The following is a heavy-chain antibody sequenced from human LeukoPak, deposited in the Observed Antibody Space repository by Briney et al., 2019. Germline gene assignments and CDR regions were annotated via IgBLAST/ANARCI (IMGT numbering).Heavy chain of an antibody. CDR1: GYTFTSYD. D-gene: IGHD3-3*01. CDR3: ARSNTIFGVVIHLEY. J-gene: IGHJ4*02. Sequence: ASVKVSCKASGYTFTSYDINWARQATGQGLEWMGWMNPNSGNTGYAQKFQGRVTMTRNTSISTAYMELSSLRSEDTAVYYCARSNTIFGVVIHLEYWGQGTLVTVSS. CDR2: MNPNSGNT. V-gene: IGHV1-8*01.